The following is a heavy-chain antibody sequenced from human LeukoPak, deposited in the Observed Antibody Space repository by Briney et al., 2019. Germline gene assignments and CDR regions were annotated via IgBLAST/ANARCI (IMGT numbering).Heavy chain of an antibody. CDR2: INHSGST. D-gene: IGHD3-22*01. Sequence: SETLSLTCTVSGGSISSGASDWGWIRQHPKRGLEWVGYINHSGSTYYNPSLGSRVTTSVDTSKNQFSLKLSSVTAADSAVYYCARAARQGFTMIVVPFFYFDLWGRGTLVTVSS. CDR3: ARAARQGFTMIVVPFFYFDL. V-gene: IGHV4-31*03. CDR1: GGSISSGASD. J-gene: IGHJ2*01.